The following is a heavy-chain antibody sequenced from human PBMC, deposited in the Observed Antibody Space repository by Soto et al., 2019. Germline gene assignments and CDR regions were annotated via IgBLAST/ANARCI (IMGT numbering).Heavy chain of an antibody. D-gene: IGHD3-22*01. CDR3: ARARGSSGYYARSWFDP. CDR2: INSDGSST. V-gene: IGHV3-74*01. CDR1: GFTFSSYW. Sequence: EVQLVESGGGLVQPGGSLRLSCAASGFTFSSYWMHWVRQAPGKGLVWVSRINSDGSSTSYADSVKGRFTISRDNAKNTLYLQMNSLRAEDTAVYYCARARGSSGYYARSWFDPWGQGTLVTVSS. J-gene: IGHJ5*02.